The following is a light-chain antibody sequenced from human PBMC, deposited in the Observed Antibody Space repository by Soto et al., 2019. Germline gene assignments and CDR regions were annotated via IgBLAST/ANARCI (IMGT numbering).Light chain of an antibody. CDR2: WSS. J-gene: IGKJ3*01. CDR1: QSVLHSSNGNNY. Sequence: DIVMTQSPDFLAVSLGERATIKCRSSQSVLHSSNGNNYLAWYQQKPGQPPKLLIYWSSTRESGVPDRFSGSGSGTDFTLTVNSLQAEDAAVYSCPQYQSLPFTFGHGTTVH. CDR3: PQYQSLPFT. V-gene: IGKV4-1*01.